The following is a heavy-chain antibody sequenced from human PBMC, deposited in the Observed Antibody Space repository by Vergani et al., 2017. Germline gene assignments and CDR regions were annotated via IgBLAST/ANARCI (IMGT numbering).Heavy chain of an antibody. Sequence: QVQLQESGPGLVKPSETLSLTCAVSGYSISSGYYWGWIRQPPGKGLEWSGSIHHNGSTYYNPSLKSRVTISVATSKNQFSLKLSSVTAADTAVYYCARSPYYDFWSGLNWFDPWGQETLVTVSP. V-gene: IGHV4-38-2*01. CDR3: ARSPYYDFWSGLNWFDP. J-gene: IGHJ5*02. D-gene: IGHD3-3*01. CDR1: GYSISSGYY. CDR2: IHHNGST.